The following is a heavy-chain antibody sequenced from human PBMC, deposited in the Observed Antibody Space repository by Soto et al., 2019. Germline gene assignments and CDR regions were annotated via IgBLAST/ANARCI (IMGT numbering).Heavy chain of an antibody. Sequence: AGGSLRLSCAASGFTFSSYGMHWVRQAPGKGLEWVAVIWYDGSNKYYADSVKGRFTISRDNSKNTLYLQMNSLRAEDTAVYYCARDRELLSYYYYGMDVWGQGTTVTVSS. CDR1: GFTFSSYG. J-gene: IGHJ6*02. V-gene: IGHV3-33*01. D-gene: IGHD1-26*01. CDR3: ARDRELLSYYYYGMDV. CDR2: IWYDGSNK.